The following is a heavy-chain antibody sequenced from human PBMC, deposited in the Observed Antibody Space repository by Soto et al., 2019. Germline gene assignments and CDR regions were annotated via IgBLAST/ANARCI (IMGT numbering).Heavy chain of an antibody. CDR1: GFTFSSFA. Sequence: GGSLRLSCAASGFTFSSFAMSWVRQAPGKGLEWVSSISGSGESTYYADSVKGRLSISRDNSKNTLYLQMNSLRAEDTAVYYCAKRRGGGYYIFDYWGQGTPVTVSS. CDR3: AKRRGGGYYIFDY. V-gene: IGHV3-23*01. J-gene: IGHJ4*02. D-gene: IGHD3-10*01. CDR2: ISGSGEST.